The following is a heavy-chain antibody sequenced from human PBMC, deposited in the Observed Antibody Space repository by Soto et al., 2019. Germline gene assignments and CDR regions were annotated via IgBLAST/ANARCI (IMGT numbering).Heavy chain of an antibody. CDR2: IIPVFATT. Sequence: QVQLVQSGAEVKKPGSSVKVSCKASGGTFSTYVISWVRQAPGQGLEWMGGIIPVFATTNYAQKFQGSVTKTADESTRTGYMELNSLRSEDTAAYYCARGRIAGAATDFYYYGMDVWGQGTSVTGSS. V-gene: IGHV1-69*12. J-gene: IGHJ6*02. CDR1: GGTFSTYV. D-gene: IGHD1-26*01. CDR3: ARGRIAGAATDFYYYGMDV.